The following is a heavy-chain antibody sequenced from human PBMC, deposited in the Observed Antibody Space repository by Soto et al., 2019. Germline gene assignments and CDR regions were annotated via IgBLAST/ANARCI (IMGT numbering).Heavy chain of an antibody. CDR1: GGTVSSYA. J-gene: IGHJ6*02. V-gene: IGHV1-69*13. CDR2: IIPIFGTA. Sequence: SVKVSCKASGGTVSSYAISWVRQAPGQGLEWMGGIIPIFGTANYAQKFQGRVTITADESTSTAYMELSSLRSEDTAVYYCARDQNADIVVVPAAPYYYGMDVWGQGTTVTVSS. CDR3: ARDQNADIVVVPAAPYYYGMDV. D-gene: IGHD2-2*01.